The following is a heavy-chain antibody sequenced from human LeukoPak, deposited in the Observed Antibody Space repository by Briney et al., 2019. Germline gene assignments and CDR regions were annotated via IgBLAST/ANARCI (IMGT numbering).Heavy chain of an antibody. CDR2: ISTTSVTI. CDR3: ATYSRLNAREFQC. V-gene: IGHV3-21*01. CDR1: GFTFSTYS. Sequence: GGSLRLSCAASGFTFSTYSMNWVRQAPGKGLEWVSSISTTSVTIYYADSVKGRFTISRDNAENSLYLQMNSLRAEDTAIYYCATYSRLNAREFQCWGQGTVVTVSS. J-gene: IGHJ1*01. D-gene: IGHD3-10*02.